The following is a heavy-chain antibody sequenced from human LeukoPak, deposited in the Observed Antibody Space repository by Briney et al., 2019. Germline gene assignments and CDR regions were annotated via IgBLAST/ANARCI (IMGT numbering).Heavy chain of an antibody. CDR3: ARDLAMYSPDLDY. J-gene: IGHJ4*02. Sequence: ASVKVSCKASGYTFTSYYMHWVRQAPGQGLEWMGIINHSGGSTSYAQKFQGRVTMTRDTSISTAYMEVSRLRSDDTAVFYCARDLAMYSPDLDYWGQGTLVTVSS. V-gene: IGHV1-46*01. CDR1: GYTFTSYY. CDR2: INHSGGST. D-gene: IGHD1-26*01.